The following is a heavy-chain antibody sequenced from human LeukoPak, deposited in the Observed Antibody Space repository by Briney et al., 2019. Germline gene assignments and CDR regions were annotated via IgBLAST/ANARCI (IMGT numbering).Heavy chain of an antibody. V-gene: IGHV1-2*02. D-gene: IGHD4-17*01. CDR1: GHTFIGYY. CDR2: TNPNSGDT. J-gene: IGHJ4*02. Sequence: ASVKVSCTASGHTFIGYYMHWMRQAPGQGLEWMGWTNPNSGDTNYAQKFQGRVTMTRDTSISTAYMELSRLRSDDTAVYYCATARGYGAHFDYWGQETLATVSS. CDR3: ATARGYGAHFDY.